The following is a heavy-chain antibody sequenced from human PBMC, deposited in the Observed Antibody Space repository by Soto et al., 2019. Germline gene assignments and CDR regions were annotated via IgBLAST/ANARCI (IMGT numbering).Heavy chain of an antibody. CDR1: GYTFTSYY. CDR3: AGTGSQLVPYKWFER. D-gene: IGHD6-13*01. Sequence: ASVKVSCKASGYTFTSYYMHWVRQAPAQGLEWMAIINPSGGSTSYAQKFQGRVTMTRDTSTSTVYMELSSLRSEDTAVYYCAGTGSQLVPYKWFERLGQGTLVTVCS. V-gene: IGHV1-46*01. CDR2: INPSGGST. J-gene: IGHJ5*02.